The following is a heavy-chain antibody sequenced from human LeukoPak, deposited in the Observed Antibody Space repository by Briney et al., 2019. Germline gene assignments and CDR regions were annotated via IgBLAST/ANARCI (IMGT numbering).Heavy chain of an antibody. Sequence: SVKVSCKASGGTFSSYAISWVRQAPGQGLEWMGGIIPIFGTANYAQKFQGRVTITADKSTSTAYIELSRLRSDDTAVYYCARAVAAAAIDWFDPWGQGTLVTVSS. CDR3: ARAVAAAAIDWFDP. CDR1: GGTFSSYA. CDR2: IIPIFGTA. D-gene: IGHD6-13*01. J-gene: IGHJ5*02. V-gene: IGHV1-69*06.